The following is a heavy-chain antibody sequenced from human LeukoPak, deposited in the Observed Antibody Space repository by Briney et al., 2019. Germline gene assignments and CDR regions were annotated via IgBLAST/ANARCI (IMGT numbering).Heavy chain of an antibody. CDR3: ARGPYRHTAMVLPGLDY. Sequence: ASVKVSCKASGYTFTSYYMHWVRQAPGQGLEWMGIINPSGGSTSYAQKFQGRVTMTRDTSTSTVYMELSSLRSEDTAVYYCARGPYRHTAMVLPGLDYWGQGTLVTVSS. D-gene: IGHD5-18*01. CDR1: GYTFTSYY. J-gene: IGHJ4*02. CDR2: INPSGGST. V-gene: IGHV1-46*01.